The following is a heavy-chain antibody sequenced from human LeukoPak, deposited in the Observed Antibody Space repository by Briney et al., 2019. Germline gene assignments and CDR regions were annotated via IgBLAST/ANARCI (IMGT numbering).Heavy chain of an antibody. CDR2: ISWNSGSI. D-gene: IGHD6-19*01. CDR3: ASTPISTVAGSYRYFDL. V-gene: IGHV3-9*01. Sequence: PGGSLRLSCAASGFTFDDYAMHWVRQAPGKGLEWVSGISWNSGSIGYADSVKGRFTISRDNAKNSLYLQMNSLRAEDTALYYCASTPISTVAGSYRYFDLWGRGTLVTVSS. J-gene: IGHJ2*01. CDR1: GFTFDDYA.